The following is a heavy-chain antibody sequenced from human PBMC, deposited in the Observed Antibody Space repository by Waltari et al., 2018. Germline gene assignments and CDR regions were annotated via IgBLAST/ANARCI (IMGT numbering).Heavy chain of an antibody. V-gene: IGHV4-34*01. D-gene: IGHD3-16*02. CDR2: INHSGRT. CDR1: GGSFSGYY. Sequence: QVQLQQWGAGLLKPSETLSLTCAVYGGSFSGYYWSCIRQLPGKGLEWIGEINHSGRTNYNPSLKSRVTISVDTSKNQFSLKLSSVTAADTAVYYCARARAYVWGSYRPRYFDYWGQGTLVTVSS. J-gene: IGHJ4*02. CDR3: ARARAYVWGSYRPRYFDY.